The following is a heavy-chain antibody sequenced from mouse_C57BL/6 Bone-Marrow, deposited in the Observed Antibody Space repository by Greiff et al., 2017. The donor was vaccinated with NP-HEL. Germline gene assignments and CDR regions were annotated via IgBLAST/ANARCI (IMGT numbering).Heavy chain of an antibody. D-gene: IGHD4-1*01. CDR1: GYSITSGYY. J-gene: IGHJ1*03. CDR3: ARANWDHWYFDV. Sequence: EVQVVESGPGLVKPSQSLSLTCSVTGYSITSGYYWNRIRQFPGNKLEWMGYISYDGSNNYNPSLKNRISITRDTSKNQFFLKLNSVTTEDTATYYCARANWDHWYFDVWGTGTTVTVSS. CDR2: ISYDGSN. V-gene: IGHV3-6*01.